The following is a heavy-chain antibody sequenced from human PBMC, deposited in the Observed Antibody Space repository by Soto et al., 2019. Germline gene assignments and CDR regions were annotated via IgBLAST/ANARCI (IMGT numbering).Heavy chain of an antibody. Sequence: SETLSLTCAVSGAPITSDGYSWSWIRQSPGKGLEWIGYIFHSGTTQYNPSLRGRVTISVDRSKNQFSLRLNSVTAADAAVYYCARDPSHWFDPCGQGALVTVSS. V-gene: IGHV4-30-2*06. CDR1: GAPITSDGYS. J-gene: IGHJ5*02. CDR3: ARDPSHWFDP. CDR2: IFHSGTT.